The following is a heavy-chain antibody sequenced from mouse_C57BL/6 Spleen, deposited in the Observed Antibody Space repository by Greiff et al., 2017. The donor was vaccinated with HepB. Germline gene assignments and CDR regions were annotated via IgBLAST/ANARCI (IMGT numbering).Heavy chain of an antibody. CDR3: AALYDYDGYYFDY. J-gene: IGHJ2*01. Sequence: EVKLQESVAELVRPGASVKLSCTASGFNIKNTYMHWVKQRPEQGLEWIGRIDPANGNTKYAPKFQGKATITADTSSNTAYLQLSSLTSEDTAIYYCAALYDYDGYYFDYWGQGTTLTVSS. CDR1: GFNIKNTY. V-gene: IGHV14-3*01. D-gene: IGHD2-4*01. CDR2: IDPANGNT.